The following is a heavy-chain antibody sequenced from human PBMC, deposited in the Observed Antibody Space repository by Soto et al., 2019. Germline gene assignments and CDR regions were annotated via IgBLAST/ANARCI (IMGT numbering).Heavy chain of an antibody. D-gene: IGHD2-2*01. Sequence: ASVKVSCKASGGTLTISSHGISWVRQAPGQGLEWMGWMHPNNGATNFAQKFQGRVTLTRDTSISTAYLGIPRLKSDDTAVYFCARASSMSGGQRASEVWGQGTLVTVSS. CDR1: GGTLTISSHG. V-gene: IGHV1-2*02. J-gene: IGHJ4*02. CDR2: MHPNNGAT. CDR3: ARASSMSGGQRASEV.